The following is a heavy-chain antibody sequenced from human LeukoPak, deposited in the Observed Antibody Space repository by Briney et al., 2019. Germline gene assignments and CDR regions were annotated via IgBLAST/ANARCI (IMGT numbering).Heavy chain of an antibody. J-gene: IGHJ4*02. CDR1: GGTFSSYA. CDR2: IIPIFGTA. V-gene: IGHV1-69*05. Sequence: ASVKVSCKASGGTFSSYAISWVRQAPGQGLEWMGGIIPIFGTANYAQKFQGRVTITTDESTSTAYMELSSLRSEDTAMYYCASYYYGSGSYDYWGQGTLVTVSS. CDR3: ASYYYGSGSYDY. D-gene: IGHD3-10*01.